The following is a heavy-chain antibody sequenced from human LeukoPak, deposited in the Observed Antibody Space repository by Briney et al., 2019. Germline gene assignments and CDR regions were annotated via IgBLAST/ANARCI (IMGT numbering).Heavy chain of an antibody. CDR1: GFTFSSYE. V-gene: IGHV3-48*03. J-gene: IGHJ4*02. CDR2: ISSSGSTI. Sequence: PGGSLRLSCAASGFTFSSYEMNWVRQAPGKGLEWVSYISSSGSTIYYADSVKGRFTISRDNTENTLYLQMNSLRADDTAVYYCAKATGYLLWGQGTLVTVSS. D-gene: IGHD1-14*01. CDR3: AKATGYLL.